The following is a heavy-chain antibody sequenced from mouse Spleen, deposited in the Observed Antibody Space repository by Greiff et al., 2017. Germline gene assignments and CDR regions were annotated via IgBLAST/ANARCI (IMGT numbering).Heavy chain of an antibody. D-gene: IGHD2-1*01. CDR2: INPSTGYT. J-gene: IGHJ4*01. CDR1: GYTFTSYW. Sequence: VQLQQSGAELAKPGASVKMSCKASGYTFTSYWMHWVKQRPGQGLEWIGYINPSTGYTEYNQKFKDKATLTADKSSSTAYMQLSSLTSEDSAVYYCARAYGNYEGAMDYWGQGTSVTVSS. V-gene: IGHV1-7*01. CDR3: ARAYGNYEGAMDY.